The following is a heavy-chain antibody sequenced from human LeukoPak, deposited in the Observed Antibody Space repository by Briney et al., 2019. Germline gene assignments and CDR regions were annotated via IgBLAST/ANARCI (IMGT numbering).Heavy chain of an antibody. CDR3: ATDGGLRPYYFTY. D-gene: IGHD3-10*01. CDR2: IKNKNRGRTT. CDR1: GFIFPNAW. J-gene: IGHJ1*01. V-gene: IGHV3-15*01. Sequence: PGGSLRLSCAASGFIFPNAWMHWVRQAPGKGLEWVGRIKNKNRGRTTNYIAPVKGRFTISRDDSRNTLSLEMDSLKTEDTAVYYCATDGGLRPYYFTYWGQGTLVTVSS.